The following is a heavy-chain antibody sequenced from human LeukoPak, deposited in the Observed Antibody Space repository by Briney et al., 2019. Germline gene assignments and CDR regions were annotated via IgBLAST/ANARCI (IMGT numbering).Heavy chain of an antibody. CDR1: GFSLSGYG. Sequence: PGGSLRLSCAASGFSLSGYGMHWVRQATGKGLEWMSLILYDGSNKYYADSVKGRFTISRDNSKNTLYPQMNSLRAEDTALYYCARDRAMVVGSRWYYDYWGQGTLVTVST. CDR3: ARDRAMVVGSRWYYDY. V-gene: IGHV3-33*01. J-gene: IGHJ4*02. D-gene: IGHD5-18*01. CDR2: ILYDGSNK.